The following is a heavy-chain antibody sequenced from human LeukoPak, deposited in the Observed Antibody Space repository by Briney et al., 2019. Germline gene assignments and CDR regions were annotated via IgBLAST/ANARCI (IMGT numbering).Heavy chain of an antibody. CDR2: ISYDGSNK. D-gene: IGHD1-26*01. CDR1: GFTFSSYG. Sequence: PGGSLRLSCAASGFTFSSYGMHWVRQAPGKGLEWVAVISYDGSNKYYADSVKGRFTISRDNSKNTLYLQMNSLRAEDTAVYYCAKDPAPGGSYLGRSFQHWGQGTLVTVSS. CDR3: AKDPAPGGSYLGRSFQH. J-gene: IGHJ1*01. V-gene: IGHV3-30*18.